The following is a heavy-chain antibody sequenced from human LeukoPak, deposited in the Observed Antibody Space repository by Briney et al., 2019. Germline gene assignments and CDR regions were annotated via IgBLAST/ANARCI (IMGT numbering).Heavy chain of an antibody. CDR2: IYSGGST. CDR3: ARAYSSSWYGSDY. D-gene: IGHD6-13*01. J-gene: IGHJ4*02. V-gene: IGHV3-53*01. CDR1: GFTVSSNY. Sequence: GGSLRLSCAASGFTVSSNYMSWVRQAPGKGLEWVSVIYSGGSTYYADSVKGRFTISRDNSKNTLYLQMNSLRAEDTAVYYCARAYSSSWYGSDYWGQGTLVTVSS.